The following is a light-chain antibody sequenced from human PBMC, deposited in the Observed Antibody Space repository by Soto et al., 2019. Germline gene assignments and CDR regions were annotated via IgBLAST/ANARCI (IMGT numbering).Light chain of an antibody. J-gene: IGKJ2*01. V-gene: IGKV1-5*01. Sequence: DIQMTQSPSTLSASVGDRVTITCRASQSISDWLAWYQQIPGRAPKLLIYDASTLQSGVPSRFSGSGSGTEFILTISSQQPDDSATYYCQEYKSATFGQGTKLQIK. CDR2: DAS. CDR3: QEYKSAT. CDR1: QSISDW.